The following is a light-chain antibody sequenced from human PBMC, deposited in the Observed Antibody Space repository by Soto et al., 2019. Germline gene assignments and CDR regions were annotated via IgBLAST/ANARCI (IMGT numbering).Light chain of an antibody. J-gene: IGKJ1*01. CDR2: GAS. CDR1: QRVSRSY. CDR3: KHYCRSPPLT. V-gene: IGKV3-20*01. Sequence: EIELTQSPGTLSLSPGERATLSCRASQRVSRSYLAWYQQKLGQAPRLLIYGASRRATGIPDRFSVSGSETDFTLTISTLEPEDFSVYYCKHYCRSPPLTFCQGT.